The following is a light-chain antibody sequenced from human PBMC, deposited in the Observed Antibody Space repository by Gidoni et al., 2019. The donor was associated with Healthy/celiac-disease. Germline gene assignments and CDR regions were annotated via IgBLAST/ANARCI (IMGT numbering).Light chain of an antibody. Sequence: DIQMTQSPSTLSASVGDRVTIPCRASQSISSWLAWYQQKPGKAPKLLIYDASSLESGVPSRFSGSGSGTEFTLNISSLQPDDFATYYCQQYNSYPLTFGGGTKVEIK. CDR3: QQYNSYPLT. CDR1: QSISSW. J-gene: IGKJ4*01. CDR2: DAS. V-gene: IGKV1-5*01.